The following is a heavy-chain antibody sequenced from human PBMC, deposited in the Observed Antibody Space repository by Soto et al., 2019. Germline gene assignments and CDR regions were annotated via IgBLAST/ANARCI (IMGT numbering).Heavy chain of an antibody. CDR3: ARTTAVPNTLRSRYFFDY. D-gene: IGHD4-17*01. CDR2: VYYSGTT. J-gene: IGHJ4*02. Sequence: XATLSLTSSVSGGSVSNNTYYWSWIRQPPGKRPEWIGYVYYSGTTNYNPSLKSRVTISVDLSKNQFSLRLSSVTTADTALYYCARTTAVPNTLRSRYFFDYWGQGTLVTVSS. CDR1: GGSVSNNTYY. V-gene: IGHV4-61*01.